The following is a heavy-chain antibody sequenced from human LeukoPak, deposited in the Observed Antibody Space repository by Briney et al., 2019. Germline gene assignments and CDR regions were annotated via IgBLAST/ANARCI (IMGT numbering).Heavy chain of an antibody. J-gene: IGHJ6*03. D-gene: IGHD6-19*01. V-gene: IGHV3-30*04. CDR2: ISYDGSNE. Sequence: GGSLRLSCAASGFTFSSYAMHWVRQAPGKGLEWVAVISYDGSNEYYADSVKGRFTISRDNSKNTLYLQMNSLRAEDTAVYYCARLGGGSGLRGVYYYYMDVWGKGTTVTVSS. CDR3: ARLGGGSGLRGVYYYYMDV. CDR1: GFTFSSYA.